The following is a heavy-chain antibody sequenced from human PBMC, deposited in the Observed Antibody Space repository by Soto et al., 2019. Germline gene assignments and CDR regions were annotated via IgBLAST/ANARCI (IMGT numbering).Heavy chain of an antibody. D-gene: IGHD3-9*01. J-gene: IGHJ4*02. CDR1: GFTLSSYV. CDR2: ITDSGGST. Sequence: GGSLRLSCAASGFTLSSYVMSWVRQAPGKGLEWVSSITDSGGSTYYADSVKGRFTISRDNSKNTLYLQMNSLRAEDTAVYYCSRDDSDWFFNWGRGTLVTVSS. CDR3: SRDDSDWFFN. V-gene: IGHV3-23*01.